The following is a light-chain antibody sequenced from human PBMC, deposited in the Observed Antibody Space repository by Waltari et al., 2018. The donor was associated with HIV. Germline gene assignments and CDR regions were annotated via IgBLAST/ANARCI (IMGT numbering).Light chain of an antibody. J-gene: IGLJ1*01. Sequence: QSALAQPASLSGSLGQSITISCTGTSRDVGLYYLFTWYQQYPGKAPQLIIYEDHKRPSGVSDRLSGSKSGNTAFLTISGLQADDEADYYCCSYAGDSTYVFGTGTKVTVL. CDR1: SRDVGLYYL. CDR3: CSYAGDSTYV. CDR2: EDH. V-gene: IGLV2-23*01.